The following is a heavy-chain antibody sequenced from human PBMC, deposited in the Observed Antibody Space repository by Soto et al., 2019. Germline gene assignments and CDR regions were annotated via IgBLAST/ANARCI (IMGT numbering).Heavy chain of an antibody. V-gene: IGHV4-31*03. D-gene: IGHD5-12*01. Sequence: SETLSLTGSVSGGSITTGGYYCSCIRQHPGKGLEWIGYIYYSGNTYYNPSLKTRVPISLDTSKNQFSLRLSSLTPPATAVYYCAGSRYRSQYYLDNWGQGALVAASS. CDR1: GGSITTGGYY. CDR3: AGSRYRSQYYLDN. J-gene: IGHJ4*02. CDR2: IYYSGNT.